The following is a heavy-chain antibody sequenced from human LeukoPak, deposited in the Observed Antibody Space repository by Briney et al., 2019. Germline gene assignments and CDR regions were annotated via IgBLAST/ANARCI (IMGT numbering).Heavy chain of an antibody. CDR2: IIPILGIA. CDR3: ARSFGEQLVFDY. V-gene: IGHV1-69*04. CDR1: GGTFSSYA. D-gene: IGHD6-13*01. Sequence: SVKVSCKASGGTFSSYAISWVRQAPGQGLEWMGRIIPILGIANYAQKFQGRVTITADKSTSTAYMELSSLRSEDTAVYYCARSFGEQLVFDYWGQGTLVTVSS. J-gene: IGHJ4*02.